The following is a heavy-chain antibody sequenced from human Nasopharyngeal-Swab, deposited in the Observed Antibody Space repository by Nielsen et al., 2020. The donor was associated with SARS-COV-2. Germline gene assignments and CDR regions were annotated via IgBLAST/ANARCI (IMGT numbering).Heavy chain of an antibody. Sequence: ESLKISCTVSGGSISSSYYYWGWIRPPPGKGLEWIGYIYYSGSTNYNPSLKSRVTISVDTSKNQFSLKLSSVTAADTAVYYCATYYYDSSGYWEGFDPWGQGTLVTVSS. CDR1: GGSISSSYYY. J-gene: IGHJ5*02. V-gene: IGHV4-61*05. CDR2: IYYSGST. D-gene: IGHD3-22*01. CDR3: ATYYYDSSGYWEGFDP.